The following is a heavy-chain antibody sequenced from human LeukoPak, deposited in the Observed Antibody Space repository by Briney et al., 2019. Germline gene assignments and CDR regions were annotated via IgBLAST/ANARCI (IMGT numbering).Heavy chain of an antibody. J-gene: IGHJ4*02. V-gene: IGHV4-34*01. CDR1: GGSFSGYY. Sequence: PSETLSLTCAVYGGSFSGYYWSWIRQPPGKGLEWIGEINHSGSTNYNPSLKSRVTISVDTSKNQFSLKLSSVTAADTAVYYCRRLYLIHSSGGQNDYWGQGTLVTVSS. CDR2: INHSGST. D-gene: IGHD6-19*01. CDR3: RRLYLIHSSGGQNDY.